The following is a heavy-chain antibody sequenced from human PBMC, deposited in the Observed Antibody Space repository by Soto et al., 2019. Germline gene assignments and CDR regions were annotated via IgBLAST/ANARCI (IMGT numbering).Heavy chain of an antibody. CDR2: ISAYNGNR. CDR3: ARDRSTGDY. V-gene: IGHV1-18*01. Sequence: QIQLVQSGAEVKKPGASVKVSCKAFGYTFTNYDISWVRQAPGQGLEWMGWISAYNGNRTYAQNLQDRVTLTTDTSTSTAYIELTSLRSDDTAVYYCARDRSTGDYWGQGTLVTVSS. CDR1: GYTFTNYD. J-gene: IGHJ4*02.